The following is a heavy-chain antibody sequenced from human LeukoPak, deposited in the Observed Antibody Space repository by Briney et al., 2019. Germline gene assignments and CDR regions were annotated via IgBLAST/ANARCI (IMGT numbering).Heavy chain of an antibody. CDR1: GFTFSNYW. CDR3: ARVRGDDKYSSGWYLDC. Sequence: GGSLRLSCAASGFTFSNYWMSWVRQAPGKGLEWVANIKHDGSETHYVASVKGRFTISRDNAKKSLDLQMNSLRAEDTAVYYCARVRGDDKYSSGWYLDCWGQGTLVTVSS. V-gene: IGHV3-7*02. CDR2: IKHDGSET. D-gene: IGHD6-19*01. J-gene: IGHJ4*02.